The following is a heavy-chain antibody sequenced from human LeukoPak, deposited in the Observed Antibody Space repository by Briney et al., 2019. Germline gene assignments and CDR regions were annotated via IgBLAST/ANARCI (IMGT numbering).Heavy chain of an antibody. CDR1: GFTVSSNY. CDR3: ARVVASGDQAFYFDY. D-gene: IGHD1-26*01. CDR2: IYSGGNT. V-gene: IGHV3-66*02. J-gene: IGHJ4*02. Sequence: SGGSVRLSCAASGFTVSSNYMSWVRQAPGKGLEWVSVIYSGGNTYYADSVKGRFTISRDNSKNTLYLQMNSLRAEDTAVYYCARVVASGDQAFYFDYWGQGTLVTVSS.